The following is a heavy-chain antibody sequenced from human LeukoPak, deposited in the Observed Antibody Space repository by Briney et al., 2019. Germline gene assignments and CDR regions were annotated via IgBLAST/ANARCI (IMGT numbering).Heavy chain of an antibody. V-gene: IGHV6-1*01. J-gene: IGHJ6*02. CDR3: ARVGPIAAAGRFYYYGMDV. CDR2: TYYRSKWYN. D-gene: IGHD6-13*01. Sequence: SQTLSLTCAISGDSVSSNSAAWNWIRQSPSRGLEWLGRTYYRSKWYNDYEVSVKSIITINPDTSKNQFSLQLNSVTPEDTAVYYCARVGPIAAAGRFYYYGMDVWGQGTTVTVSS. CDR1: GDSVSSNSAA.